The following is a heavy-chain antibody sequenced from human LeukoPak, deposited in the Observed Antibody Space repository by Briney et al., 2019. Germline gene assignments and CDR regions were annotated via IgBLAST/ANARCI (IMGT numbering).Heavy chain of an antibody. J-gene: IGHJ2*01. CDR1: GFTFSSYW. V-gene: IGHV3-74*01. CDR3: VRDVVGYFDL. CDR2: INSEGTST. Sequence: PGGSLRLSCPASGFTFSSYWMHWVRQAPGKGLVWVSRINSEGTSTSYADSVKGRFTISRDNAKHTVYLQMNSLRAEDTAVYYCVRDVVGYFDLWGRDNMVTVSS.